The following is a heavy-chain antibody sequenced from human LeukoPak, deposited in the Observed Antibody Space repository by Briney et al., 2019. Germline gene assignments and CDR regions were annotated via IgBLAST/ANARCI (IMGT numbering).Heavy chain of an antibody. Sequence: GGSLRLSCAASGFTFSDYSMNWVRQAPGKGLEWVSSISGRSSFIYYADSVKGRFTISRDNAKNSLYLQMNSLRAEDTAVYYCARDYLIGYDLDYWGQGTPVTVSS. J-gene: IGHJ4*02. V-gene: IGHV3-21*01. D-gene: IGHD2-2*01. CDR3: ARDYLIGYDLDY. CDR1: GFTFSDYS. CDR2: ISGRSSFI.